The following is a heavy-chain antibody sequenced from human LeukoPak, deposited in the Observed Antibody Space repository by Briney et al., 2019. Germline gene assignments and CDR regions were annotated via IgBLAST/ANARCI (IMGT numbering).Heavy chain of an antibody. CDR2: ISSSGSTI. CDR1: GFTFSDYY. D-gene: IGHD3-3*01. Sequence: GGSLRLSCAASGFTFSDYYMSWIRQAPGKGLEWVSYISSSGSTIYYADSVKGRFTISRDNAKNSLYLQMNSLRAEDTAVYYRARGEHYDFWSALYWGQGTLVTVSS. V-gene: IGHV3-11*04. J-gene: IGHJ4*02. CDR3: ARGEHYDFWSALY.